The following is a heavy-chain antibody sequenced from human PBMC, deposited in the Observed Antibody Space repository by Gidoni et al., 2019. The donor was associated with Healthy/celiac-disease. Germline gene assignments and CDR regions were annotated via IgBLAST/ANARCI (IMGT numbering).Heavy chain of an antibody. CDR3: ARTWGALYYFDY. V-gene: IGHV4-31*03. CDR2: IYYSGST. D-gene: IGHD3-16*01. Sequence: QVQLQESGPGLVKPSKTLSLTCPVSGVSISSGGYYWSWIRQHPGKGLEWIGYIYYSGSTYDNPSLKSRVTISVDTSKNQFSLKLSSVTAADTAVYYCARTWGALYYFDYWAQGTLVTVSS. J-gene: IGHJ4*02. CDR1: GVSISSGGYY.